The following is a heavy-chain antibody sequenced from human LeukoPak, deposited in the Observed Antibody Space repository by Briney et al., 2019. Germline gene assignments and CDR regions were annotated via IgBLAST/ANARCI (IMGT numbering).Heavy chain of an antibody. CDR3: AGSSSWYDAFDI. Sequence: GGSLRLSCAASGFTVSSNYMSWVRQAPGKGLEWVSVIYSGGSTYYADSVKGRFTISSDNSKNTLYLQMNSLRAEDTAVYYCAGSSSWYDAFDIWGQGTMVTVSS. D-gene: IGHD6-13*01. J-gene: IGHJ3*02. V-gene: IGHV3-53*01. CDR1: GFTVSSNY. CDR2: IYSGGST.